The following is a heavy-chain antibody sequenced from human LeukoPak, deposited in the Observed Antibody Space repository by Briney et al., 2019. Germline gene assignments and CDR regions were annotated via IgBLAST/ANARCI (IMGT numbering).Heavy chain of an antibody. J-gene: IGHJ4*02. Sequence: NSSETLSLTCTVSGDSISSGDYYWNWIRQPAGKGLEWIGRIYTSGSTNYNPSLKSRVTITVDTSKNQFSLKLSSVTAADTAVYYCARDLRDGYYFDYWGQGTLVTVSS. CDR2: IYTSGST. V-gene: IGHV4-61*02. CDR3: ARDLRDGYYFDY. D-gene: IGHD5-24*01. CDR1: GDSISSGDYY.